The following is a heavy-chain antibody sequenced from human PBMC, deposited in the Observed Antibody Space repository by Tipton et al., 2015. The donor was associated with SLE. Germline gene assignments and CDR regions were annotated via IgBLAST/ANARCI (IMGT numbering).Heavy chain of an antibody. CDR2: IYYSGST. J-gene: IGHJ3*02. CDR3: ARVMNKPRAFDI. V-gene: IGHV4-59*11. Sequence: TLSLTCTVSGGSISSHYWSWIRQPPGKGLEWIGYIYYSGSTYYNPSLKSRVTISVDTSKNQFSLKLSSVTAADTAVYYCARVMNKPRAFDIWGQGTMVTVSS. CDR1: GGSISSHY. D-gene: IGHD2-8*01.